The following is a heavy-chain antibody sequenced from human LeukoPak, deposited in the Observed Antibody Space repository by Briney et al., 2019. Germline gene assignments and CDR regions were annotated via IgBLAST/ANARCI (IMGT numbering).Heavy chain of an antibody. D-gene: IGHD3-3*01. CDR1: GGSISSSSYY. CDR3: ARHDFDFWSGHFGTMFDY. Sequence: SGTLSLTCTVSGGSISSSSYYWGWIRQPPGKGLEWIGSIYYSGNTYYNPSLKSRVTISVDTSKNQFSLKLSSVTAGDTAVYYCARHDFDFWSGHFGTMFDYWGLGTLVTVSS. CDR2: IYYSGNT. V-gene: IGHV4-39*01. J-gene: IGHJ4*02.